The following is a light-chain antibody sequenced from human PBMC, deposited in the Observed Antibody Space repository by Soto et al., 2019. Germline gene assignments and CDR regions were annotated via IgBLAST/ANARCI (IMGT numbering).Light chain of an antibody. V-gene: IGLV2-8*01. Sequence: QSALTQPPSASGSPGQSVTISCTGTSSDVGAYNYVSWYQQYPGKAPKLMIYEVSKRPSGVPDRFSGSKSGKTASLTVSGLEHEDEADYYCTSYGGSNIWVFGGGTKLTVL. J-gene: IGLJ3*02. CDR2: EVS. CDR1: SSDVGAYNY. CDR3: TSYGGSNIWV.